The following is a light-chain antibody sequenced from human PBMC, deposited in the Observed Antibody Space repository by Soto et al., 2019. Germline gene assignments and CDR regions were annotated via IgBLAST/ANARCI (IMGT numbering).Light chain of an antibody. CDR1: SSDVGGYKY. CDR2: DVT. Sequence: QSVLTQPRSVSGSPGQSVTISCTGTSSDVGGYKYVSWYQQHPGTAPKLMIYDVTKRPSGVPDRFSGSKSGNTASLTISGVQAEDEADFYCCACLGRYPQEVFGGGTKLTVL. CDR3: CACLGRYPQEV. J-gene: IGLJ2*01. V-gene: IGLV2-11*01.